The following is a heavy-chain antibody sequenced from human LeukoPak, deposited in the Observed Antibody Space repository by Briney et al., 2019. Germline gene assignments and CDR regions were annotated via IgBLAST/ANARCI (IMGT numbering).Heavy chain of an antibody. V-gene: IGHV3-23*01. CDR2: ISGSGSSGGST. CDR1: GFTFSSYA. Sequence: PGGSLRLSCAASGFTFSSYAVGWVRQAPGKGLEWVSGISGSGSSGGSTYYADSVQGRFTISRDNANNTVYLQMNSLSAEDTAVYFCAKGSHYCTSTSCYPTRPLFDYWGQGTLVTVSS. D-gene: IGHD2-2*01. CDR3: AKGSHYCTSTSCYPTRPLFDY. J-gene: IGHJ4*02.